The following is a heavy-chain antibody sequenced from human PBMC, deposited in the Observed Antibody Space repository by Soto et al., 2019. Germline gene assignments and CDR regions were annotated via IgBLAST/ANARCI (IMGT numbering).Heavy chain of an antibody. CDR3: ARDYERTYSFDP. J-gene: IGHJ5*02. D-gene: IGHD3-16*01. Sequence: SVKVSCKASGGTFSSYAISWVRQAPGQGLEWMGGIIPIFGTANYAQKFQGRVTITADESTSTAYMELSSLRSEDTAVYYCARDYERTYSFDPCGQGTLVTVSS. V-gene: IGHV1-69*13. CDR1: GGTFSSYA. CDR2: IIPIFGTA.